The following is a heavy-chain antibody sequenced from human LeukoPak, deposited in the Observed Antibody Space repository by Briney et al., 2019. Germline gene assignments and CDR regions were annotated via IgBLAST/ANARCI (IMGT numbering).Heavy chain of an antibody. Sequence: WASVKVSCKASGGTFSSYAISWVRQAPGQGLEWMGGIIPIFGTANYAQKFQGRVTITADESTSTAYMELSSLRSEDTAVYYCARERGRSTDAFDIWGQGTMATVSS. D-gene: IGHD3-16*01. J-gene: IGHJ3*02. V-gene: IGHV1-69*01. CDR1: GGTFSSYA. CDR2: IIPIFGTA. CDR3: ARERGRSTDAFDI.